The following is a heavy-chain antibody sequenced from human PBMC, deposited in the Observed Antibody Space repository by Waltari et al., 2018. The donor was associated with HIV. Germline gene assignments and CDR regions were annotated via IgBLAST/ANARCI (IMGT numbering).Heavy chain of an antibody. CDR1: GGSFSGYY. CDR2: INHSGST. V-gene: IGHV4-34*01. J-gene: IGHJ2*01. CDR3: ASQWRRIAVAGGYFDL. Sequence: QVQLQQWGAGLLKPSETLSLTCAVYGGSFSGYYWSWIRQPPGKGLEWIGEINHSGSTSYNPSLKGRVTISVDTSKNQFSLKLSSVTAADTAVYYCASQWRRIAVAGGYFDLWGRGTLVTVSS. D-gene: IGHD6-19*01.